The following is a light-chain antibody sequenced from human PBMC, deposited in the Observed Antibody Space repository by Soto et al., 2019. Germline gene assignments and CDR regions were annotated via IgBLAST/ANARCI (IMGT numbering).Light chain of an antibody. CDR1: QSISSS. Sequence: DIQMTQSPSSLSASVGDRATITCRASQSISSSLNWYQQKPGKAPKLLIYATSRLQSGVPSRFSGSGSGTDFTLTISSLQPEDFATYYCQQSYSTPYTFGQGTKLEIK. CDR2: ATS. CDR3: QQSYSTPYT. J-gene: IGKJ2*01. V-gene: IGKV1-39*01.